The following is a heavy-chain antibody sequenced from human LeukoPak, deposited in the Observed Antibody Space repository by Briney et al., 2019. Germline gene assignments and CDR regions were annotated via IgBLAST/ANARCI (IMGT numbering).Heavy chain of an antibody. CDR3: ARGPRGYPGY. CDR2: ISDRGDRQ. D-gene: IGHD3-22*01. CDR1: GFTFTNYA. V-gene: IGHV3-23*01. Sequence: GGSLRLSCAASGFTFTNYAMSWVRQAPGKGLEWVSAISDRGDRQYYADSVKGRFTISRDNSMNTLRLQMNSLSVEDTAVYYCARGPRGYPGYWGQGTLVTVSS. J-gene: IGHJ4*02.